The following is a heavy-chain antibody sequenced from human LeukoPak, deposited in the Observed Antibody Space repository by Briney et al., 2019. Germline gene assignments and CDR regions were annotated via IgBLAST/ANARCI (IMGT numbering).Heavy chain of an antibody. CDR2: INLNSGGT. CDR1: GYTFTGYY. D-gene: IGHD5-18*01. J-gene: IGHJ6*03. V-gene: IGHV1-2*02. CDR3: ARGLRSYGYFFHYYYYMDV. Sequence: ASVKVSCKASGYTFTGYYMHWVRQAPGQGLEWMGWINLNSGGTNYAQKFQGRVTMTRDTSISTAYMELSRLRSDDTAVYYCARGLRSYGYFFHYYYYMDVWGKGTTVTISS.